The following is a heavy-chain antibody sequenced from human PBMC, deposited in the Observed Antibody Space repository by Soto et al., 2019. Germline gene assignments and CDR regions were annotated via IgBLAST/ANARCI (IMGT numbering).Heavy chain of an antibody. J-gene: IGHJ6*02. D-gene: IGHD3-10*01. CDR2: ISYSGST. CDR1: GGSVSSSGSY. Sequence: KPSETLSLTCTVSGGSVSSSGSYWCWIRQPPGKGLEWIGTISYSGSTYYSPSLKSRVTITVDTSKSQFSLKLSSVTAADTAVYYCARRYFYGSGKYGLDVWGQGXAVTVYS. CDR3: ARRYFYGSGKYGLDV. V-gene: IGHV4-39*01.